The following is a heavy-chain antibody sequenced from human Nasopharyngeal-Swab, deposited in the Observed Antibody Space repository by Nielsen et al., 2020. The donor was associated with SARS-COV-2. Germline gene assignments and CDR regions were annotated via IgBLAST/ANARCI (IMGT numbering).Heavy chain of an antibody. J-gene: IGHJ6*02. D-gene: IGHD1-26*01. CDR1: GGSFNGFY. CDR3: ARAGRVGDAFTGLDA. CDR2: INHNERT. Sequence: SETLSLTCSVSGGSFNGFYWNWIRQPPGKGLEWIGEINHNERTNYNPSLKSRVTMLVDTSNNQVSLKLSSVTAANTAVYFCARAGRVGDAFTGLDAWGQGTTVTVSS. V-gene: IGHV4-34*01.